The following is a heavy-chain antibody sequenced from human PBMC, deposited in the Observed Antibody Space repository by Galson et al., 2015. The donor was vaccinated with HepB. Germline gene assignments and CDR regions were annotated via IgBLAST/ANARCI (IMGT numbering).Heavy chain of an antibody. CDR3: AREHTIFGVIDY. CDR2: IYYSGST. J-gene: IGHJ4*02. D-gene: IGHD3-3*01. Sequence: LSLTCTVSGGSISSGGYYWSWIRQHPGKGLEWIGYIYYSGSTYYNPSLKSRVTISVDTSKNQFSLKLSSVTAADTAVYYCAREHTIFGVIDYWGQGTLVTVSS. V-gene: IGHV4-31*03. CDR1: GGSISSGGYY.